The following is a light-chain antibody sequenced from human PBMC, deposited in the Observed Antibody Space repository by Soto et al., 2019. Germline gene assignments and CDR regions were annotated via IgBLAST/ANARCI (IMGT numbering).Light chain of an antibody. CDR2: DAS. Sequence: DIVLTQSPGTLSLSPGERATLSCRASQSLNSSYLAWYQQKPGQAPRLLIYDASSRATGIPDRFSGSGAGTDFTLTISRLEPEDSAVYYCQQYNNWPPVTFGQGTKVDIK. CDR3: QQYNNWPPVT. V-gene: IGKV3-20*01. CDR1: QSLNSSY. J-gene: IGKJ1*01.